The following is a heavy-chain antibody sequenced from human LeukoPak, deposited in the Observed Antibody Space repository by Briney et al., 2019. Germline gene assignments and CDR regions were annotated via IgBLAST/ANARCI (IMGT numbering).Heavy chain of an antibody. J-gene: IGHJ4*02. CDR3: ASRSGTTPYYFDY. CDR1: GYTFTSYG. Sequence: ASVKVSCKVSGYTFTSYGLTWMRQATGQGLEWRGWIAPNNGNTNYAQKFQGRVTMTTDTSTSTAYMELRSLRSDDTAVYYCASRSGTTPYYFDYWRQGTLVTVSS. V-gene: IGHV1-18*01. CDR2: IAPNNGNT. D-gene: IGHD4-17*01.